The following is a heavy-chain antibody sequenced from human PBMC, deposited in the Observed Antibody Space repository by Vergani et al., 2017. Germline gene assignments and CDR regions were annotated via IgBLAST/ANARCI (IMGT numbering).Heavy chain of an antibody. J-gene: IGHJ6*02. CDR3: ARDYDILTGYSAYGMDV. CDR1: GFTFSSYW. Sequence: EVQLVESGGGLVQPGGSLRLSCAASGFTFSSYWMSWVRQAPGQGLEWVANIKQDGSEKYYVDSVKGRFTISRDNAKNSLYLQMNSLRAEDTAVYYCARDYDILTGYSAYGMDVWGQGTTVTVSS. D-gene: IGHD3-9*01. CDR2: IKQDGSEK. V-gene: IGHV3-7*01.